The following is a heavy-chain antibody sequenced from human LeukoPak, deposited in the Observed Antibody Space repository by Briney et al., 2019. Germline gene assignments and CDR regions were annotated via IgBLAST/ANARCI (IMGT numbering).Heavy chain of an antibody. J-gene: IGHJ3*02. CDR1: GGSISSYY. D-gene: IGHD2-8*01. CDR3: ARGGMLGVFDI. Sequence: SETLSLTCTVSGGSISSYYWSWIRQPPGKGLEWIGYIYYSGSTNYNPSLKSRVTISVDTSKNQFSLKLSSVTAADTAVYYCARGGMLGVFDIWGQGTMVTVSS. CDR2: IYYSGST. V-gene: IGHV4-59*01.